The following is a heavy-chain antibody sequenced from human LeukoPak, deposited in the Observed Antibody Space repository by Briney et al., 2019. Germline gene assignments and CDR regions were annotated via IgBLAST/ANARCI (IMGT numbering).Heavy chain of an antibody. Sequence: SVRVSCKASGGTFSSAAISWVRQAPGQGLECMGGIIPLFGTANYAQKFQGRVTITAHESTSTAYVEISSLRSEDTAVYYCARPQTGLRLLSLTEWGQGTLVTVSS. V-gene: IGHV1-69*01. D-gene: IGHD3-3*01. J-gene: IGHJ4*02. CDR2: IIPLFGTA. CDR3: ARPQTGLRLLSLTE. CDR1: GGTFSSAA.